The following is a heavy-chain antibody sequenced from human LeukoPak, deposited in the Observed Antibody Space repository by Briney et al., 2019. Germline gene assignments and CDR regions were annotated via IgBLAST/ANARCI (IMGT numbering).Heavy chain of an antibody. CDR2: TYYKSKWYN. D-gene: IGHD3-22*01. CDR3: ARAGVDYYDSSGYPIYYFDP. V-gene: IGHV6-1*01. J-gene: IGHJ5*02. Sequence: SQTLSLTCAFSGDSVSSNSAAWNWIGQSPSRGLEWLGRTYYKSKWYNDYAVSVKSRITINPDTSKNQFSLQLNSVTPEDTAVYYCARAGVDYYDSSGYPIYYFDPWGQGTLVTVSS. CDR1: GDSVSSNSAA.